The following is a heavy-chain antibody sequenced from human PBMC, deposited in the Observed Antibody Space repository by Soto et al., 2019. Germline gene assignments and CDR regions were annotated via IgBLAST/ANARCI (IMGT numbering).Heavy chain of an antibody. V-gene: IGHV4-59*01. D-gene: IGHD2-2*01. Sequence: QVQLQESGPGLVKPSETLSLTCTVSGGSISSYYWSWIRQSPGKGLEWIGYIHYSGSTKSNPSLKSRVTISVDTSRNQVSLKLSSVTAADSAVYFCARARYQLLHPYYYGMGVWGQGTTVTVSS. CDR1: GGSISSYY. CDR2: IHYSGST. CDR3: ARARYQLLHPYYYGMGV. J-gene: IGHJ6*02.